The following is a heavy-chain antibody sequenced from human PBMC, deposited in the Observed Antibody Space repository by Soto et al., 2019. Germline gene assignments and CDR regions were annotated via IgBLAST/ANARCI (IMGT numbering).Heavy chain of an antibody. D-gene: IGHD3-10*01. J-gene: IGHJ4*02. CDR1: GFTFSSYA. CDR2: ISGSGGST. CDR3: AKDDYYGSGSSSDY. Sequence: PGGSLRHSCAASGFTFSSYAMSWVRQAPGKGLEWVSAISGSGGSTYYADSVKGRFTISRDNSKNTLYLQMNSLRAEDTAVYYCAKDDYYGSGSSSDYWGQGTLVTVSS. V-gene: IGHV3-23*01.